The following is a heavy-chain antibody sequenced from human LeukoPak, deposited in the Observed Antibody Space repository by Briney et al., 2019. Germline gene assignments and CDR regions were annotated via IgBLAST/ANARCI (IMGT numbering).Heavy chain of an antibody. J-gene: IGHJ4*02. D-gene: IGHD3-10*01. CDR1: GFTFSSYG. CDR2: IRYDGSNK. V-gene: IGHV3-30*02. CDR3: AKEGLKWFGESLDPSFDY. Sequence: PGGSLRLSCAASGFTFSSYGMHWVRQAPGKGLEWVAFIRYDGSNKYYADSVKGRFTISRDNSKNTLYLQMNSLRAEDTAVYYCAKEGLKWFGESLDPSFDYWGQGTLVTVSS.